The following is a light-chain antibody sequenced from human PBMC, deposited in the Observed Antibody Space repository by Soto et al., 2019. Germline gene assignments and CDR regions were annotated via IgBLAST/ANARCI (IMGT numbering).Light chain of an antibody. CDR3: QQRSNWPPLT. CDR2: DAS. V-gene: IGKV3-11*01. CDR1: QSVSTY. Sequence: VLTQSPATLSLSPGSRAALSCKASQSVSTYLAWYQQKPGQAPRLLIYDASNRATGIPARFSGSGSGTDFTLTISSLEPEDFAVYYCQQRSNWPPLTFGGGTKVEI. J-gene: IGKJ4*01.